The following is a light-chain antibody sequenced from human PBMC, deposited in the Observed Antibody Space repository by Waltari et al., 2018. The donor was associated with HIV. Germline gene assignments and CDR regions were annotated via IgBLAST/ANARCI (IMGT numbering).Light chain of an antibody. CDR1: NIGRKS. V-gene: IGLV3-21*02. Sequence: SYVLTQAPSVSVAPGQTARITCGGNNIGRKSVHWYQQRPGQAPVLVVYDDIDRPSGIPERFSGSNSGNTATLTISRVEAGDEADYYCQVWDITTNHHVFGNGTKVTVL. CDR2: DDI. J-gene: IGLJ1*01. CDR3: QVWDITTNHHV.